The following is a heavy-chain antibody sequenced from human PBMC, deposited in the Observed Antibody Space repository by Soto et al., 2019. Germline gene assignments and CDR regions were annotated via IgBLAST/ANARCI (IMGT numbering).Heavy chain of an antibody. CDR3: AKRGIVVVTSNPILDS. D-gene: IGHD3-22*01. V-gene: IGHV3-23*01. Sequence: GGSLRLSCAASGFTFSSYAMSWVRQAPGKGLEWVSGISDSGGSTYYADAVKGRFTISRDNSKNTLYLQMNSLRDEYTAWYFCAKRGIVVVTSNPILDSGGQGTLVTV. CDR1: GFTFSSYA. CDR2: ISDSGGST. J-gene: IGHJ4*02.